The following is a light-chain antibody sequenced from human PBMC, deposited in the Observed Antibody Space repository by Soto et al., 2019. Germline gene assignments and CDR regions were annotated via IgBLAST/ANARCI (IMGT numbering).Light chain of an antibody. CDR2: GAS. J-gene: IGKJ1*01. CDR1: QNVRTN. V-gene: IGKV3-15*01. Sequence: EIVLTHSPGTLALSPGERVTLSCSASQNVRTNYLAWYQQKPGQAPRLLIYGASTRATGIPARFSGSGSGTEFTLTISSLQSEDFAVYYCQQYNNWPMTFGQGTKVDI. CDR3: QQYNNWPMT.